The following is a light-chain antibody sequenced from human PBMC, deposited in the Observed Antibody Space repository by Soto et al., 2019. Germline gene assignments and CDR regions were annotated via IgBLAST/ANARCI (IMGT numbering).Light chain of an antibody. CDR1: SSNIGAGYD. J-gene: IGLJ2*01. V-gene: IGLV1-40*01. CDR3: QSYDSSLSVNVV. Sequence: QSVLTQPPSVSGAPWQRVTISCTGSSSNIGAGYDVHWYQQLPGTAPKLLIYGNSNRPSGVPDRFSGSKSGTSASLAITGLQAEDEADYYCQSYDSSLSVNVVFGGGTKLTVL. CDR2: GNS.